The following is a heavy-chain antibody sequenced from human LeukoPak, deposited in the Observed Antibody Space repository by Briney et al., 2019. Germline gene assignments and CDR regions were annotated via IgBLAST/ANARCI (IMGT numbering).Heavy chain of an antibody. J-gene: IGHJ5*02. V-gene: IGHV4-31*03. CDR3: ARDRVAGWFDP. CDR2: IYDSGST. D-gene: IGHD3-10*01. CDR1: GGSSSSGAYY. Sequence: NSSQTLSLTCTVSGGSSSSGAYYWSWIRQHPGKGLEWIGYIYDSGSTYYNPSLKSRVTISVDTSKNLFSLRLNSVTAADTAVYYCARDRVAGWFDPWGQGTLVTVSS.